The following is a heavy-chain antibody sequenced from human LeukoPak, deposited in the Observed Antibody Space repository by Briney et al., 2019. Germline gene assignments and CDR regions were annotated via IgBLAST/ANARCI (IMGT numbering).Heavy chain of an antibody. V-gene: IGHV3-7*01. J-gene: IGHJ4*02. Sequence: GGSLTLPCALCGLTFGSSWMTWVRQTPDRGLEGGAGIKQSGSAKYYVDSVRGRFTNTRDNAKNSVYLQMNSLRAEDTAVYYCARDRGPNCLDYWGQGTLVTVSS. D-gene: IGHD1-1*01. CDR1: GLTFGSSW. CDR3: ARDRGPNCLDY. CDR2: IKQSGSAK.